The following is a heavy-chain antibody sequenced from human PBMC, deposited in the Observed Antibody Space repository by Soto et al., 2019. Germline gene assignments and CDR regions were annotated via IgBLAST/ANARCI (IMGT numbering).Heavy chain of an antibody. CDR3: ARTARRFDY. CDR2: ISNNGDT. V-gene: IGHV4-59*02. Sequence: QVQLQESGPGLVKPSETLSLTCTVSGASVSGDYWSWTRQPPGKGLECIGYISNNGDTNYSPSLKCRFTMSLDTSRNQFSLKLTSVTAADTAVYYCARTARRFDYWGQGTLVTVSS. D-gene: IGHD6-6*01. J-gene: IGHJ4*02. CDR1: GASVSGDY.